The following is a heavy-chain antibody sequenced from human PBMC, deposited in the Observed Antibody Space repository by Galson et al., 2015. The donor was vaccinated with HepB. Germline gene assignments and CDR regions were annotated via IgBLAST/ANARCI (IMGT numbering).Heavy chain of an antibody. Sequence: LRLSCAASGFTFSNAWMSWVRQAPGKGLEWVGRIKSKTDGGTTDYAAPVKGRFTISRDDSKNTLYLQMNSLKTEDTAVYYCTTGMEQQLVRYGMDVWGQGTTVTVSS. CDR1: GFTFSNAW. D-gene: IGHD6-13*01. J-gene: IGHJ6*02. CDR2: IKSKTDGGTT. V-gene: IGHV3-15*01. CDR3: TTGMEQQLVRYGMDV.